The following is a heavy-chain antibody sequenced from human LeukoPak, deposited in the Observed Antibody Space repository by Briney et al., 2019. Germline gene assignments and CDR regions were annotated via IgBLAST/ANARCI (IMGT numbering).Heavy chain of an antibody. D-gene: IGHD5-18*01. V-gene: IGHV1-8*01. Sequence: ASVKVSCKASGYTFTSYDINWVRQATGQGLEWVGWMNPNSGNTGYAQKFQGRVTMTRNTSISTAYMELSSLRSEDTAVYYCARSLGYSYGSDYWGQGTLVTVSS. CDR3: ARSLGYSYGSDY. CDR1: GYTFTSYD. CDR2: MNPNSGNT. J-gene: IGHJ4*02.